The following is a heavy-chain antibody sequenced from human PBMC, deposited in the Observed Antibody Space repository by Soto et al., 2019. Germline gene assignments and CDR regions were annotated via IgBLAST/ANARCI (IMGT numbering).Heavy chain of an antibody. CDR3: ARGRGGITVFGAPGHFDS. Sequence: QLQLQESDSGLVKPSETLSLTCTVSGGSISSGTYYWGWIRQPPGKGLEWIGSISYSGTPYYNPSLKGRVTISVDTSKNQFSLKLNSVSAADTALYYCARGRGGITVFGAPGHFDSWGQGTLVTVSS. CDR1: GGSISSGTYY. D-gene: IGHD3-3*01. V-gene: IGHV4-39*01. J-gene: IGHJ4*02. CDR2: ISYSGTP.